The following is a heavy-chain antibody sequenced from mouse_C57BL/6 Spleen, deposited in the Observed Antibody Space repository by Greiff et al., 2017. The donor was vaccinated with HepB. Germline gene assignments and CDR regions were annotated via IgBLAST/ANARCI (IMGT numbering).Heavy chain of an antibody. V-gene: IGHV1-64*01. CDR2: IHPNSGST. CDR3: ARSDYRGGSSAWFAY. CDR1: GYTFTSYW. J-gene: IGHJ3*01. Sequence: QVQLQQPGAELVKPGASVKLSCKASGYTFTSYWMHWVKQRPGQGLEWIGMIHPNSGSTNYNEKFKSKATLTVDKSSSTAYMQLSSLTSEDSAVYYCARSDYRGGSSAWFAYWGQGTLVTVSA. D-gene: IGHD1-1*02.